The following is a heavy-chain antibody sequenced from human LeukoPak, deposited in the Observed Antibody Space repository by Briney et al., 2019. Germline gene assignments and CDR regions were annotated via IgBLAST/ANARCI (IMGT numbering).Heavy chain of an antibody. CDR3: ARGPHYSSGWNGGRRHFDY. CDR2: IYYSVRT. D-gene: IGHD6-19*01. Sequence: PAETQSLTCTLSGGSISSYYWSWLRHPPGKGLEWIGYIYYSVRTNYNPPLKSRVPISVDTSKNHFFLKLSSVTAADTAVYYCARGPHYSSGWNGGRRHFDYWGQGTLVTVSS. J-gene: IGHJ4*02. CDR1: GGSISSYY. V-gene: IGHV4-59*01.